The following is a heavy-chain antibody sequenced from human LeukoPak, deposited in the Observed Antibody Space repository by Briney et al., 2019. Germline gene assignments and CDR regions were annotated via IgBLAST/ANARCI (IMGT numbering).Heavy chain of an antibody. CDR3: GTDLGVGSGRFDP. CDR1: GYTLTELS. J-gene: IGHJ5*02. V-gene: IGHV1-24*01. CDR2: FDPEDGET. Sequence: PSVKVSCKVSGYTLTELSMHWVRQAPGKGLEWMGGFDPEDGETIYAQKFQGRVTMTEDTSTDTAYMELSSLRSEDTAVYYCGTDLGVGSGRFDPWGQGTLVTVSS. D-gene: IGHD2-2*01.